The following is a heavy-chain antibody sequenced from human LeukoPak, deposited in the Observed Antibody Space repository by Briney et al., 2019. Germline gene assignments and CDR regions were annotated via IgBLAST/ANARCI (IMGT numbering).Heavy chain of an antibody. CDR3: ARDVSYYYDSRVGDY. D-gene: IGHD3-22*01. CDR2: INSDGSST. J-gene: IGHJ4*02. Sequence: GGSLRLSCAASGFTFSSYWMHWVRQAPGKGLVWVSRINSDGSSTSYADSVKGRFTISRDNAKNSLYLQMNSLRAEDTAVYYCARDVSYYYDSRVGDYWGQGTLVTVSS. CDR1: GFTFSSYW. V-gene: IGHV3-74*01.